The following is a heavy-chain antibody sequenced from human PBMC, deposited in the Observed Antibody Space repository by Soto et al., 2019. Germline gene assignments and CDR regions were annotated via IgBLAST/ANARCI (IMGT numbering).Heavy chain of an antibody. CDR3: ARGLNYSDSSRDSWFDP. J-gene: IGHJ5*02. CDR2: IYHTGTT. Sequence: PSETLSLTCTVSGGSINSGDYSWTWIRQPPGKGLEWIGYIYHTGTTYYNMSLKSRVTISVDRSKNQFSLKLSSVTAADTAVYYCARGLNYSDSSRDSWFDPWGQGALVTVSS. V-gene: IGHV4-30-2*01. D-gene: IGHD3-22*01. CDR1: GGSINSGDYS.